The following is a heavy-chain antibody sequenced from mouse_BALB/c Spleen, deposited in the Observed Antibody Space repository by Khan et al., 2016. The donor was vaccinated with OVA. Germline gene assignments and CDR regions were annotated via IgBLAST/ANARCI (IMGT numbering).Heavy chain of an antibody. Sequence: QVQLKESGPGLVAPSQSLSITCTISGFSLTNYGVHWLRQPPGRGLEWLGVIWRDGSTTYNSALKSRLTISKDNSKTKVSFKMNSIQTYDQAMYYCARQPYYHYNIMDYWGQGTSVTVSS. V-gene: IGHV2-6-1*01. CDR3: ARQPYYHYNIMDY. D-gene: IGHD2-10*01. CDR1: GFSLTNYG. CDR2: IWRDGST. J-gene: IGHJ4*01.